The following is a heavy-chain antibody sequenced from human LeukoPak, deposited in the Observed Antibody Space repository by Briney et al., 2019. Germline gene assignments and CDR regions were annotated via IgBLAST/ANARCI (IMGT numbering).Heavy chain of an antibody. CDR1: GFTFSSYA. CDR3: AKDRDYYDSSGYYYHVDAFDI. D-gene: IGHD3-22*01. CDR2: ISGSGGSI. J-gene: IGHJ3*02. Sequence: PGGSLRLSCAASGFTFSSYAMSWVRQAPGKGLEWVSAISGSGGSIYYADSVKGRFTISRDNSKNTLYLQMNSLRAEDTAVYYCAKDRDYYDSSGYYYHVDAFDIWGQGTMVTVSS. V-gene: IGHV3-23*01.